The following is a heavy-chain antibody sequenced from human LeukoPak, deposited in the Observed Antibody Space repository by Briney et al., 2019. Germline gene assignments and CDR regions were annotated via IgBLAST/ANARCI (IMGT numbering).Heavy chain of an antibody. J-gene: IGHJ4*02. Sequence: ASVKVSCEASGYTFTGYYMHWVRQAPGQGLEWMGWINPNSGGTNYAQKFQGRVTMTRDTSISTAYMELSRLRSDDTAVYYCARDWRTGTTGGYWGQGTLVTVSS. V-gene: IGHV1-2*02. CDR3: ARDWRTGTTGGY. CDR1: GYTFTGYY. CDR2: INPNSGGT. D-gene: IGHD1-1*01.